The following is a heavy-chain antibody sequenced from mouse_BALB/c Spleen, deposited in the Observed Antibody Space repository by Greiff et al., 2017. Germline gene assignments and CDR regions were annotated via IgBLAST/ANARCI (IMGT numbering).Heavy chain of an antibody. Sequence: EVMLVESGGGLVQPGGSLRLSCATSGFTFTDYYMSWVRQPPGKALEWLGFIRNKANGYTTEYSASVKGRFTISRDNSQSILYLQMNTLRAEYSATYYCARAGMGILRFLDYWGQGTTLTVSS. V-gene: IGHV7-3*02. CDR1: GFTFTDYY. CDR2: IRNKANGYTT. CDR3: ARAGMGILRFLDY. J-gene: IGHJ2*01. D-gene: IGHD1-1*01.